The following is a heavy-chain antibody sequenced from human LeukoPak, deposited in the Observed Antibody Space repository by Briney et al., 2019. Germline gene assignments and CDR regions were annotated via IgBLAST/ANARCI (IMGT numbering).Heavy chain of an antibody. J-gene: IGHJ5*02. CDR2: IYYSGST. V-gene: IGHV4-31*03. Sequence: SQTLSLTCTVSGGSISSGGYYWSWIRQHPGEGLEWIGYIYYSGSTYYNPSLKSRVTISVDTSKNQFSLKLSSVTAADTAVYYCASHGSGPYNWFDPWGQGTLVTVSS. CDR1: GGSISSGGYY. CDR3: ASHGSGPYNWFDP. D-gene: IGHD3-10*01.